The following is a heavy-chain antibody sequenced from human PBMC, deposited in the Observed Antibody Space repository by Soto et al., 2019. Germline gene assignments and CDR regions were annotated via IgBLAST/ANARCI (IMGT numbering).Heavy chain of an antibody. CDR2: ISGSGGST. CDR1: GFTFSSYA. Sequence: AGGSLRLSCAASGFTFSSYAMSWVRQAPGKGLEWVSAISGSGGSTYYADSVKGRFTISRDNSKNTLYLQMNSLRAEDTAVYYCATGYSYGQRSAYYYGMDVWGQGTTVTVSS. CDR3: ATGYSYGQRSAYYYGMDV. V-gene: IGHV3-23*01. D-gene: IGHD5-18*01. J-gene: IGHJ6*02.